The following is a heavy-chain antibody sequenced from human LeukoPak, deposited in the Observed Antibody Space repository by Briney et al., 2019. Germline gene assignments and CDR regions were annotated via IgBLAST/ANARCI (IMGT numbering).Heavy chain of an antibody. J-gene: IGHJ4*02. V-gene: IGHV3-33*01. CDR2: IWYDGSNK. Sequence: PGGSLRLSCGASGFTFSSYGTNWVRQAPGKGLEWVAVIWYDGSNKYYADSVKGRFTISRDNSKNTVSLQMNSLRAEDTAVYYCARLGSGWSFDFWGQGTLVTVSS. CDR3: ARLGSGWSFDF. D-gene: IGHD6-19*01. CDR1: GFTFSSYG.